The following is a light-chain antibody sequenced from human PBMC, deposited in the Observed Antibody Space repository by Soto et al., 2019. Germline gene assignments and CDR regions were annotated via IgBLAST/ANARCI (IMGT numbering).Light chain of an antibody. Sequence: EIVLTQSPGTLSLSPGERATLSCRASASLSTNSLAWYQQKPGQPPRLLIYAASTRHTDIPDRFTGSGSGTDFALTISRLEPEDFAVYYCHHYGTSRTFGQGTKVEFK. CDR3: HHYGTSRT. CDR2: AAS. V-gene: IGKV3-20*01. J-gene: IGKJ1*01. CDR1: ASLSTNS.